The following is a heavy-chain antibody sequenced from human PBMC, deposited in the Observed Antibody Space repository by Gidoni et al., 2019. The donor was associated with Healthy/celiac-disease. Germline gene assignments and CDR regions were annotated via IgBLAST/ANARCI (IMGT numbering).Heavy chain of an antibody. CDR3: ARFDKFDYGAFYFDY. V-gene: IGHV3-11*01. D-gene: IGHD4-17*01. CDR2: ISSSGSTI. J-gene: IGHJ4*02. Sequence: CAASGFTFSDYYMSWIRQAPGKGLEWVSYISSSGSTIYYADSVKGRFTISRDNAKNSLYLQMNSLRAEDTAEYYCARFDKFDYGAFYFDYWGQGTLVTVSS. CDR1: GFTFSDYY.